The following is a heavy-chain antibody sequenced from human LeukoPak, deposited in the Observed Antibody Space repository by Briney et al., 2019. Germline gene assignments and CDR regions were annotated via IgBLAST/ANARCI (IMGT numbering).Heavy chain of an antibody. CDR1: GGSISSYY. CDR3: ARGPPSTGIAAAGYYFDY. J-gene: IGHJ4*02. D-gene: IGHD6-13*01. V-gene: IGHV4-59*01. Sequence: PSETLSLTCTVSGGSISSYYWSWIRQPPGKGLEWIGYIYYSGSTNYNPSLKSRVTISVDTSKNQFSLKLSSVTAADTAVYYCARGPPSTGIAAAGYYFDYWGQGTLVTVSS. CDR2: IYYSGST.